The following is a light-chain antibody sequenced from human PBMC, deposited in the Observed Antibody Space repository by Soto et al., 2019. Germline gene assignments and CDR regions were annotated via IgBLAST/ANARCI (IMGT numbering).Light chain of an antibody. J-gene: IGKJ2*01. CDR1: QSLLHSNGYNY. CDR2: LGS. V-gene: IGKV2-28*01. CDR3: MQALLSST. Sequence: DIVMTQSPLSLPVTPGEPASISCRSSQSLLHSNGYNYLDWYLQKPGQSPQLLIYLGSNRASGVPDRVSGSGSGTDFTLKISRVEAEDVGVYYCMQALLSSTFGQGTKLEIK.